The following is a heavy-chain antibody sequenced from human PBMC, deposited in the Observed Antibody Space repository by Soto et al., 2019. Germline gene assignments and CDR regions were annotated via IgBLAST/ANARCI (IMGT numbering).Heavy chain of an antibody. CDR2: IVVGSGNT. CDR1: GFTFTSSA. CDR3: SGDTPYSSGSYYRYV. V-gene: IGHV1-58*02. D-gene: IGHD6-19*01. Sequence: GASVKVSCKASGFTFTSSARQWVRQARGQRLEWIGWIVVGSGNTNYAQKFQERVTITRDMSTSTAYMELSSLRSEDTAVYYCSGDTPYSSGSYYRYVWGRGTTATVCS. J-gene: IGHJ6*03.